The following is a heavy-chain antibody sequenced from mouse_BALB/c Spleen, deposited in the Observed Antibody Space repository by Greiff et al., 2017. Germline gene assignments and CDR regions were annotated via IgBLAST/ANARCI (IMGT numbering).Heavy chain of an antibody. CDR2: IDPANGNT. Sequence: EVQLQESGAELVKPGASVKLSCTASGFNIKDTYMHWVKQRPEQGLEWIGRIDPANGNTKYDPKFQGKATITADTSSNTAYLQLSSLTSEDTAVYYCAPLGWFAYWGQGTLVTVSA. J-gene: IGHJ3*01. CDR1: GFNIKDTY. CDR3: APLGWFAY. V-gene: IGHV14-3*02. D-gene: IGHD4-1*01.